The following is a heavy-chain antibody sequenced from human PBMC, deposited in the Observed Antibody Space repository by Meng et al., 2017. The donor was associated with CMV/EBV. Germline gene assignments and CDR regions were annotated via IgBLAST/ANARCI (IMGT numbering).Heavy chain of an antibody. CDR3: ARGVGGWFDP. CDR1: GGSFSGYY. J-gene: IGHJ5*02. CDR2: INHSGST. Sequence: QLQVQQWGAGLLKPSGHLSLTSAVYGGSFSGYYWSWIRQPPGKGLEWIGEINHSGSTNYNPSLKSRVTISVDTSKNQFSLKLSSVTAADTAVYYCARGVGGWFDPWGQGTLVTVSS. V-gene: IGHV4-34*01. D-gene: IGHD1-26*01.